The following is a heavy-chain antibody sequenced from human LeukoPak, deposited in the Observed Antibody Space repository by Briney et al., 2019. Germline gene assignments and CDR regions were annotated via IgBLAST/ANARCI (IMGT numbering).Heavy chain of an antibody. V-gene: IGHV1-46*01. D-gene: IGHD3-3*02. CDR1: GYTFTSYY. Sequence: ASVKVSSKASGYTFTSYYMHWVRQAPGQGLEWMGIINPSGGSTSYAQKFQGRVTITADKSTSTAYMELSSLRSEDTAVYYCARELGDYYYYGMDVWGQGTTVTVSS. CDR2: INPSGGST. CDR3: ARELGDYYYYGMDV. J-gene: IGHJ6*02.